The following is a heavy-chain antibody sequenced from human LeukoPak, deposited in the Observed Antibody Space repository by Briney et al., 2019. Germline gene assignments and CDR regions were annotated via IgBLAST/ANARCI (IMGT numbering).Heavy chain of an antibody. D-gene: IGHD2-2*01. CDR3: ARDLGDIVVVPAAH. CDR2: INDSGGST. J-gene: IGHJ4*02. Sequence: GGSLRLSCAASGFTFSSYAMSWVRQAPGKGLEWVSAINDSGGSTYYADSVKGRFTISRDNSKNTLYLQMNSLRAEDTAVYYCARDLGDIVVVPAAHWGQGTLVTVSS. V-gene: IGHV3-23*01. CDR1: GFTFSSYA.